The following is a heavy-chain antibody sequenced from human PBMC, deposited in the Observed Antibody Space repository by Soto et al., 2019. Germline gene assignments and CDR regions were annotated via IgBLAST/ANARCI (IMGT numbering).Heavy chain of an antibody. J-gene: IGHJ4*02. CDR2: MNPNSGNT. D-gene: IGHD4-17*01. CDR1: GYTFTSYD. V-gene: IGHV1-8*01. CDR3: PSSTNGYGDRH. Sequence: VQLVQSGAEVKKPGASVKVSCRASGYTFTSYDINWVRQATGQGLEWMGWMNPNSGNTGYAQKFQGRVTMTRNTSISPADMDLSILTSDDTAVYYCPSSTNGYGDRHWGQGTLVTVSS.